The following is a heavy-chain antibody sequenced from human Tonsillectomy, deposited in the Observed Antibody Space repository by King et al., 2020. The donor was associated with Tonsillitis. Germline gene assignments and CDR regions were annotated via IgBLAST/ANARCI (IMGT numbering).Heavy chain of an antibody. J-gene: IGHJ4*02. CDR1: GGTFSSHA. D-gene: IGHD2-21*02. CDR3: ARGGPSLVTYYFDY. Sequence: QLVQSGAEVKKPGSSGKVSCKASGGTFSSHAIGWGRQAPGQGLEWMGGIVPILGAPNYAQKFQGRVTITADESTSTAYMELSSLIFEDTAVYYCARGGPSLVTYYFDYWGQGTLVTVSS. V-gene: IGHV1-69*01. CDR2: IVPILGAP.